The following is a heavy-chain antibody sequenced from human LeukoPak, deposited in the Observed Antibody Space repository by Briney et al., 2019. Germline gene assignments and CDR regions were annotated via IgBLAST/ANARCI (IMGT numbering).Heavy chain of an antibody. D-gene: IGHD3-9*01. V-gene: IGHV3-23*01. CDR3: ANGGLYYDILTGYSASYYFDY. Sequence: GGSLRLSCAASGFTFSSYAMSWVRQAPGKGLEWVSVISGSGGTTYYADSVKGRFTISRDNSKNTLYLQMNSLRAEDTAVYYCANGGLYYDILTGYSASYYFDYWGQGTLVTVSS. CDR2: ISGSGGTT. CDR1: GFTFSSYA. J-gene: IGHJ4*02.